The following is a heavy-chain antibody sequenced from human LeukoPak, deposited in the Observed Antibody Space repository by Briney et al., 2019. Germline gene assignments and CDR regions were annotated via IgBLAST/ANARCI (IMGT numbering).Heavy chain of an antibody. CDR1: GGSISSYY. V-gene: IGHV4-59*01. Sequence: PSETLSLTCNVSGGSISSYYWSWIRQPPGKGLEWIGYIYYSGSTNYDPSLKSRVTISVDTSKNQFSLKLSSVTAADTAVYYCARVYYYDSSGADGYFDYWGQGTLVTVSS. CDR2: IYYSGST. CDR3: ARVYYYDSSGADGYFDY. J-gene: IGHJ4*02. D-gene: IGHD3-22*01.